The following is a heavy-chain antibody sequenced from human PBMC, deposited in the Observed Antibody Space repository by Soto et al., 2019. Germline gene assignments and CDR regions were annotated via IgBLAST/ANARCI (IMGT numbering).Heavy chain of an antibody. J-gene: IGHJ6*02. V-gene: IGHV4-59*01. CDR1: GGSISSYY. CDR2: IYYSGST. D-gene: IGHD4-17*01. CDR3: ARYHGDYEDSAGAGYVMDV. Sequence: SETLSLTCTVSGGSISSYYWSWIRQPPGKGLEWIGYIYYSGSTNYNPSLKSRVTISVDTSKNQFSLKLSSVTAADPAVYYCARYHGDYEDSAGAGYVMDVWGQGTTVTVS.